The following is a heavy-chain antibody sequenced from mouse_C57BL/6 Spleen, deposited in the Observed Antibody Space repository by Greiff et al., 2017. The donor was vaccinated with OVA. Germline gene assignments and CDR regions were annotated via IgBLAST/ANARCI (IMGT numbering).Heavy chain of an antibody. J-gene: IGHJ3*01. CDR3: VRLGTYDMFAY. CDR1: GFSFNTYA. V-gene: IGHV10-1*01. Sequence: EVQRVESGGGLVQPKGSLKLSCAASGFSFNTYAMNWVRQAPGKGLEWVARIRSKSNNYATYYADSVKDRFTISRDDSESMLYLQMNNLKTEDTAMYYCVRLGTYDMFAYWGQGTLVTVSA. CDR2: IRSKSNNYAT. D-gene: IGHD2-12*01.